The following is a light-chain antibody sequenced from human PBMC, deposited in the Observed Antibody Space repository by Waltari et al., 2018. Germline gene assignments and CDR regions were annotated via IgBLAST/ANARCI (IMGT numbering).Light chain of an antibody. V-gene: IGLV4-69*01. Sequence: QLVLTQSPSASASLGASVKVTCTLSSGHSSHAIAWHQQQPGTGPRYLMKLHRDGSYIKGDGVPDRVSGSRSGAERYLTIASLESEDEDDCYWQTWSTAYWVFGGGTKLTVL. CDR2: LHRDGSY. CDR1: SGHSSHA. CDR3: QTWSTAYWV. J-gene: IGLJ3*02.